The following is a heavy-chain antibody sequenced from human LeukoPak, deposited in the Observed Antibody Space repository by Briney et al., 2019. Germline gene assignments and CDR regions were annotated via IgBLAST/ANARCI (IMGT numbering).Heavy chain of an antibody. D-gene: IGHD2-15*01. J-gene: IGHJ3*02. CDR2: IWYDGSNK. CDR1: GFTFSSYG. V-gene: IGHV3-33*01. Sequence: GGSLRLSCAASGFTFSSYGMHWVRQAPDKGLEWVAVIWYDGSNKYYADSVKGRFTISRDNSKNTLYLQMNSLRAEDTAVYYCARDYRYCSGGSCYDAFDIWGQGTMVTVSS. CDR3: ARDYRYCSGGSCYDAFDI.